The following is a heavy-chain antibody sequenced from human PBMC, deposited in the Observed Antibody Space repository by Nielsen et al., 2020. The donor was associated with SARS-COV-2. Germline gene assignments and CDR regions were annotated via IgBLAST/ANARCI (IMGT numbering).Heavy chain of an antibody. J-gene: IGHJ6*02. V-gene: IGHV1-2*06. CDR2: INPNSGGT. CDR3: ATQNPTYYDILTGYYTTRYYYGMDV. Sequence: ASVKVSCKASGYTFTGYYMHWVRQAPGQGLEWMGRINPNSGGTNYAQKFQGRVTMTRDTSISTAYMELSSLRSEDTAVYYCATQNPTYYDILTGYYTTRYYYGMDVWGQGTTVTVSS. D-gene: IGHD3-9*01. CDR1: GYTFTGYY.